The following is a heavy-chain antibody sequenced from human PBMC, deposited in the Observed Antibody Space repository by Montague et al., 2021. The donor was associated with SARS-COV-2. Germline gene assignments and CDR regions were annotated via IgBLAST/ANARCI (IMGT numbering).Heavy chain of an antibody. CDR1: GGSISSSSYY. CDR2: IYYSGST. V-gene: IGHV4-39*01. Sequence: SETLSLTCTVSGGSISSSSYYWGWIRQPPGKGLEWIGSIYYSGSTYYSPSLKSRVTISVDTSKNQFSLKLSSVTAADTAVYYCARGGYSGYWDYWGQGTLVTVSS. D-gene: IGHD5-12*01. J-gene: IGHJ4*02. CDR3: ARGGYSGYWDY.